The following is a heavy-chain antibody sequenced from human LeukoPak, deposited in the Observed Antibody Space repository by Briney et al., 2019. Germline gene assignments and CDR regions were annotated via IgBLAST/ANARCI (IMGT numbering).Heavy chain of an antibody. CDR3: ARGLGTRGFFDY. Sequence: GGSLRLSCAASRFTFSSYEMNWVRQAPGKGLEWVSYISSTGSTIYYADSVKGRFTISRDNAKNSLYLQMNSLRAEDTAIYYCARGLGTRGFFDYWGQGTLVTVSS. D-gene: IGHD1-1*01. J-gene: IGHJ4*02. CDR1: RFTFSSYE. CDR2: ISSTGSTI. V-gene: IGHV3-48*03.